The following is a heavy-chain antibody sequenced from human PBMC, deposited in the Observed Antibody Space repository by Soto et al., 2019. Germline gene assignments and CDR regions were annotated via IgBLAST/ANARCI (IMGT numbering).Heavy chain of an antibody. V-gene: IGHV1-3*01. CDR1: GYTFTSYA. J-gene: IGHJ4*02. Sequence: ASVKVSCKASGYTFTSYAMHWVRQAPGQRLEWMGWINAGNGNTKYSQKFQGRVTITRDTSASTAYMELNSLTVDDTALYFCARDGGHVGNVANWGLGTMVTVSS. CDR3: ARDGGHVGNVAN. D-gene: IGHD2-21*01. CDR2: INAGNGNT.